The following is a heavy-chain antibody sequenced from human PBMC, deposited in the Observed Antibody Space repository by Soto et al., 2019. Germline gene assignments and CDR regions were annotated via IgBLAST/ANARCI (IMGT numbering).Heavy chain of an antibody. CDR2: INHSGRT. Sequence: SETLSLTCAAYGGSFSDYYWSWIRQPPGKGPEWIGEINHSGRTNYNPSLKSRVTISVDTSKNQFSLKLTSVTAADTAVYYCARGPYYYGTSGYYPAFWYFDYWGQGSRVTVSS. CDR1: GGSFSDYY. J-gene: IGHJ4*02. V-gene: IGHV4-34*01. CDR3: ARGPYYYGTSGYYPAFWYFDY. D-gene: IGHD3-22*01.